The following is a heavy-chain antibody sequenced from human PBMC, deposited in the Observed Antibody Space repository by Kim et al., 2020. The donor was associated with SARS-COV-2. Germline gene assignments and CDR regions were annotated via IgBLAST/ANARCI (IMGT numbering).Heavy chain of an antibody. CDR2: VYYTGSA. CDR3: AREITAWYFDS. Sequence: SETLSLTCNVSGASMSRGGFYWSWVRQHPGKGLEWIGYVYYTGSAYYNPSLRSRVAISVDTSTNHFSLSLGPVTAADTAVYFCAREITAWYFDSWGQGIL. J-gene: IGHJ4*02. D-gene: IGHD2-21*02. CDR1: GASMSRGGFY. V-gene: IGHV4-31*03.